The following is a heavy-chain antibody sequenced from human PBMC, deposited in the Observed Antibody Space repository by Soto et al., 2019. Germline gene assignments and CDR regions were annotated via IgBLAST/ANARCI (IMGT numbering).Heavy chain of an antibody. CDR2: MNPGSGDT. J-gene: IGHJ5*02. CDR1: GYTLDRYD. Sequence: ASVKVSCKASGYTLDRYDINWVRQATGQGIEWIGWMNPGSGDTGYAQNFQDRVTMTRNISINTAYIELNSLRFEDTAVYYCASTETPSGWFDPWGQGTLVTVSS. CDR3: ASTETPSGWFDP. V-gene: IGHV1-8*01. D-gene: IGHD7-27*01.